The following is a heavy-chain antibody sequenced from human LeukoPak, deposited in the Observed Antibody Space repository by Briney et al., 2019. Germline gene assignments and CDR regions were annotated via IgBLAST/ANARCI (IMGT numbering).Heavy chain of an antibody. V-gene: IGHV4-59*08. CDR1: GGSISSYY. Sequence: SETLSLTCTVSGGSISSYYWSWIRQPPGKGLEWIGYIYYSGSTNYNPSLKSRATISVDTSKNQFSLKLSSVTAADTAVYYCARGGLYSGYSLHLDYWGQGTLVTVSS. J-gene: IGHJ4*02. CDR3: ARGGLYSGYSLHLDY. D-gene: IGHD3-22*01. CDR2: IYYSGST.